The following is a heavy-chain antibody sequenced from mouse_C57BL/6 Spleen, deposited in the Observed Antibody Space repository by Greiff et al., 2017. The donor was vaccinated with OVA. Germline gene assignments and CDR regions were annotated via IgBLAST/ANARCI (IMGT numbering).Heavy chain of an antibody. Sequence: VKLQQPGAELVRPGSSVKLSCKASGYTFTSYWMDWVKQRPGQGLEWIGNIYPSDSETHYNQKFKDKATLTVDKSSSTAYMQLSSLTSEDSAVYYCARLDWYFDVWGTGTTVTVSS. V-gene: IGHV1-61*01. CDR3: ARLDWYFDV. CDR2: IYPSDSET. J-gene: IGHJ1*03. CDR1: GYTFTSYW.